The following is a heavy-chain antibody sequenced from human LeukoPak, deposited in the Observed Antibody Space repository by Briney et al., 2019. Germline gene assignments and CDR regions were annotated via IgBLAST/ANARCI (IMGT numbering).Heavy chain of an antibody. Sequence: GGSLRLSCAASGFTFSSYEMNWVRQAPGKGLEWVSYISSSGSTIYYADSVKGRFTISRDNAKNSVYLQMNSLRAEDTAVYYCAELGITMIRGVWGKGTTVTISS. CDR1: GFTFSSYE. CDR2: ISSSGSTI. J-gene: IGHJ6*04. CDR3: AELGITMIRGV. D-gene: IGHD3-22*01. V-gene: IGHV3-48*03.